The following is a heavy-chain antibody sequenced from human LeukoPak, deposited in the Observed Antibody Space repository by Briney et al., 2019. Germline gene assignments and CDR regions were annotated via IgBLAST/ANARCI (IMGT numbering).Heavy chain of an antibody. CDR3: ARVAGYYDSNGYPLAYYFDY. J-gene: IGHJ4*02. D-gene: IGHD3-22*01. CDR1: GVSISSRSYY. Sequence: SETLSLTCTVSGVSISSRSYYWGWIRQSPGKGLEWIGSMYYSGSTYYNPSLRSRVTISVDTSKNQFSLKLSSVTAADTAVYYCARVAGYYDSNGYPLAYYFDYWGQGTLVTVSS. V-gene: IGHV4-39*07. CDR2: MYYSGST.